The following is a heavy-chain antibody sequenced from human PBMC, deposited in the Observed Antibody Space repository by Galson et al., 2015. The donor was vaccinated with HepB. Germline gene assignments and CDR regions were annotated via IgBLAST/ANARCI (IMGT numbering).Heavy chain of an antibody. CDR3: AREGAKTWIQLWSGWFDP. CDR1: GFTFSSYA. Sequence: SLRLSCAASGFTFSSYAMHWVRQAPGKGLEWVAVISYDGSNKYYADSVKGRFTISRDNSKNTLYLQMNSLRAEDTAVYYCAREGAKTWIQLWSGWFDPWGQGTLVTVSS. D-gene: IGHD5-18*01. V-gene: IGHV3-30-3*01. CDR2: ISYDGSNK. J-gene: IGHJ5*02.